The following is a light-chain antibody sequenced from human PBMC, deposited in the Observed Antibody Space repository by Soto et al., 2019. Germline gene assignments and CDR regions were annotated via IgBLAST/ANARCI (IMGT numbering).Light chain of an antibody. CDR2: GAS. V-gene: IGKV3-20*01. Sequence: ELVFTQSPGTLSFSPGDRAPLSCRASQSVSGTHLAWYQQKPGQATRLLVYGASSRATGIPDRFSGGGSGTDLTITISRLEPEDGEVDYGQQFRSYPLTFGGGTKVDNK. CDR3: QQFRSYPLT. J-gene: IGKJ4*01. CDR1: QSVSGTH.